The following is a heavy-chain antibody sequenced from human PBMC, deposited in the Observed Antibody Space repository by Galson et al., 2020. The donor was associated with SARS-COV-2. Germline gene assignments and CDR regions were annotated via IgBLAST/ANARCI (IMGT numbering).Heavy chain of an antibody. V-gene: IGHV3-74*01. CDR3: ARSTSDGSDGGIN. D-gene: IGHD1-26*01. CDR1: GFTFSSYW. CDR2: VNSDGSST. Sequence: GASLKISCATSGFTFSSYWMHWVRQAPGKGLVWVSRVNSDGSSTNYADSVRGRFTISRDNAKRTLYLQMSSLRADDSAVYYCARSTSDGSDGGINSGKGTLVP. J-gene: IGHJ4*02.